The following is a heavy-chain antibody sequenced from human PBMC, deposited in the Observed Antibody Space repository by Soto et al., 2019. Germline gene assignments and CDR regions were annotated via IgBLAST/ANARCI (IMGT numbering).Heavy chain of an antibody. D-gene: IGHD3-3*01. Sequence: GGSLRLSCAASGFTFSSYWMSWVRQAPGKGLEWVANIKQDGSEKYYVDSVKGRFTISRDNAKNSLYLQMNSLRAEDTAVYYCARDHDRRFLEWLGFDPWGQGTLVTVSS. CDR1: GFTFSSYW. V-gene: IGHV3-7*01. CDR2: IKQDGSEK. CDR3: ARDHDRRFLEWLGFDP. J-gene: IGHJ5*02.